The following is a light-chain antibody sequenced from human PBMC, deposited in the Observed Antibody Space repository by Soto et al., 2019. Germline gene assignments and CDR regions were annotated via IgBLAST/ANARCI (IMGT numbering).Light chain of an antibody. Sequence: QAVVTQEPSLTVSPGGTVTLTCGSSAGAVTSGHSPYWFQRKPGQAPRTLIFDTNRRHSWTPARFSGSLLGGKSALTLSGARHEGEAEDYCFLAYSGARHYVFGSGTKLTVL. V-gene: IGLV7-46*01. CDR1: AGAVTSGHS. CDR3: FLAYSGARHYV. CDR2: DTN. J-gene: IGLJ1*01.